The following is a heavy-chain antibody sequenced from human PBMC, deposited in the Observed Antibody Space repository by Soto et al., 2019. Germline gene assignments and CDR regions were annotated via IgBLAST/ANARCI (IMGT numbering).Heavy chain of an antibody. J-gene: IGHJ4*02. Sequence: EVQLLESGGGLVQPGGSLSVSCAASGFTFSSYAMTWVRQAPGQGLEWVSAISGGGVSTYYADSVEGRFAISRDDSTSTLFMIMNSLRVEDTAVYYCEGGNKVRGSVSLESWGQGHLVTVSS. D-gene: IGHD3-10*01. CDR1: GFTFSSYA. CDR3: EGGNKVRGSVSLES. CDR2: ISGGGVST. V-gene: IGHV3-23*01.